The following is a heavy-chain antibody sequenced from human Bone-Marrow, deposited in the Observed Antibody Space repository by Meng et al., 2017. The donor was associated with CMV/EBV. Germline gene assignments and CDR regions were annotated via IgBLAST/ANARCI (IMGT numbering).Heavy chain of an antibody. Sequence: SNSSYYWGWIRQPPGEGLEWIGSIYHNGNTYYNPSLKSRVTISVDTSKNHFSLKLSSVTAADMAMYYCARHIRGDFWSGTSSFYFDYWGQGTLVTVSS. CDR1: SNSSYY. CDR3: ARHIRGDFWSGTSSFYFDY. CDR2: IYHNGNT. D-gene: IGHD3-3*01. V-gene: IGHV4-39*01. J-gene: IGHJ4*02.